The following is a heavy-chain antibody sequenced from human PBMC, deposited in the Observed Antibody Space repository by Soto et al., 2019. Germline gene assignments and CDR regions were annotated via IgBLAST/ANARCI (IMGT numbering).Heavy chain of an antibody. V-gene: IGHV1-69*12. CDR3: ARVRVRFLAWLGSEG. D-gene: IGHD3-3*01. Sequence: QVQLVQSGAEVKKPGSSVKVSCKASGGTFGSYAISWVRQAPGQGLEWMGGIIPIFGTANYAQKFQGRVTITADASTCTAYMELISLRSEDTAVYYCARVRVRFLAWLGSEGWGQGTLVTVSS. CDR1: GGTFGSYA. CDR2: IIPIFGTA. J-gene: IGHJ4*02.